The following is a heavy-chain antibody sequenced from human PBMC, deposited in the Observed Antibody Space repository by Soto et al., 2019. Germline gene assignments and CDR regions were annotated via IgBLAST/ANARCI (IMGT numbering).Heavy chain of an antibody. D-gene: IGHD6-19*01. J-gene: IGHJ4*02. Sequence: ASVKVSCKASGYTFTGYAMHWVRQAPGQRLEWMGWINAGNGNTKYSQKFQARVTITRGTSASTAYMELSSLRSEDTAVYYCARAVAVPADFDYWGQGTLVTVSS. CDR2: INAGNGNT. V-gene: IGHV1-3*01. CDR1: GYTFTGYA. CDR3: ARAVAVPADFDY.